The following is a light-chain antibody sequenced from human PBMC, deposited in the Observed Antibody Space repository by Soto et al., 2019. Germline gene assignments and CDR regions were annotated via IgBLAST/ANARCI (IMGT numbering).Light chain of an antibody. CDR2: GAS. CDR3: KQYGSAPSWT. V-gene: IGKV3-20*01. Sequence: EIVLTQSPGTLSLSPGERATLSCRASQSVSSSYLAWYQQKPGQAPRLLIYGASSRSTGIPDRFSGSGSGTDFTLSISRLEPEDFAVYYCKQYGSAPSWTFGQGTNVEIK. CDR1: QSVSSSY. J-gene: IGKJ1*01.